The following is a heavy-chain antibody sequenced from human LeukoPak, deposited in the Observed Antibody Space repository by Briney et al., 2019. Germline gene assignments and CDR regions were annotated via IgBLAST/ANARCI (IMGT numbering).Heavy chain of an antibody. CDR1: GFTFSRYA. CDR3: ASQTTRRLPIAVADYFDY. V-gene: IGHV3-21*01. CDR2: ISTSSSYI. Sequence: GGSLRLSCVVSGFTFSRYAMSWVRQAPGKGLELVSFISTSSSYIYYADSVKGRFTISRDNARNSLYLQMNSLRPEDTAVYYCASQTTRRLPIAVADYFDYWGQGTLVTVSS. J-gene: IGHJ4*02. D-gene: IGHD6-19*01.